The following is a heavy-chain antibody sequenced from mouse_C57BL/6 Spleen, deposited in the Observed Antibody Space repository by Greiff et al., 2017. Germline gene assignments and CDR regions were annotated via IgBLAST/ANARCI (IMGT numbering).Heavy chain of an antibody. CDR2: INYDGSST. D-gene: IGHD3-3*01. CDR3: ARGGTDYFDY. CDR1: GFTFSDYY. V-gene: IGHV5-16*01. J-gene: IGHJ2*01. Sequence: DVMLVESEGGLVQPGSSMKLSCTASGFTFSDYYMAWVRQVPEKGLEWVANINYDGSSTYYLDSLKSRFIISRDNAKNMLYLQMSSLKSEDTATYYCARGGTDYFDYWGQGTTLTVSS.